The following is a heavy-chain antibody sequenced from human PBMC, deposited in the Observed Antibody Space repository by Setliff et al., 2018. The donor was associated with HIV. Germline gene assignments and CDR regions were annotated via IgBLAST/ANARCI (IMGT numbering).Heavy chain of an antibody. CDR3: ATDSSGYYSFDY. CDR1: GGSISSSSYY. D-gene: IGHD3-22*01. V-gene: IGHV4-39*02. Sequence: SETLSLTCTVSGGSISSSSYYWGWIRQPAGKGLEWIGRIYTSGTTYYNPSLKSRVTISVDTSKNHFSLNLRSVTAADTAVYYCATDSSGYYSFDYWGQGTLVTVPQ. J-gene: IGHJ4*02. CDR2: IYTSGTT.